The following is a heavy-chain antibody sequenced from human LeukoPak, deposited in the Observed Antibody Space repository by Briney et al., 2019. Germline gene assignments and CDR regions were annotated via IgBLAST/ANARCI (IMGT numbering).Heavy chain of an antibody. CDR2: ISSSSSYI. V-gene: IGHV3-21*06. Sequence: GGYLRLSCAASGFTFSSYSMNWVRQAPGKGLEWVSSISSSSSYIYYADSVKGRFTISRDNAGNSLFLQMDSLRAEDAAVYYCARFDFVYNARWRDNFDRYYYMDVWGKGTTVMISS. J-gene: IGHJ6*03. D-gene: IGHD3-16*01. CDR3: ARFDFVYNARWRDNFDRYYYMDV. CDR1: GFTFSSYS.